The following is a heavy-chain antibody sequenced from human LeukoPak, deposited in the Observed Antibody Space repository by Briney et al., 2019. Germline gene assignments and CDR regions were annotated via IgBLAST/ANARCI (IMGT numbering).Heavy chain of an antibody. CDR3: AKDLRGASCF. CDR1: EFTFSNYA. CDR2: ITGSGVST. D-gene: IGHD2-2*01. V-gene: IGHV3-23*01. Sequence: GGSLRLSCAAAEFTFSNYAMTWVRQAPGKGLEWVSSITGSGVSTFFADSVRGRFTISRDNSKNTLYLQMDSLRAEDTALHYCAKDLRGASCFWGQGTLVTVSS. J-gene: IGHJ4*02.